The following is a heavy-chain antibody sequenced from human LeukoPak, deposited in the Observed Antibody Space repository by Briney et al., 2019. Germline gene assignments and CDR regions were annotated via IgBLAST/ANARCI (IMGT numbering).Heavy chain of an antibody. V-gene: IGHV3-7*04. CDR2: LKQDGSEI. CDR3: ARGGGMRSWYDFDY. CDR1: GFTFSNYW. D-gene: IGHD6-13*01. Sequence: GGSLRLSCAASGFTFSNYWMTWVRQAPGKGLEWVANLKQDGSEIYYVDSVKGRFTISRDNAKNSLYLQMNSLRAEDTAVYYCARGGGMRSWYDFDYWGQGTLVTVSS. J-gene: IGHJ4*02.